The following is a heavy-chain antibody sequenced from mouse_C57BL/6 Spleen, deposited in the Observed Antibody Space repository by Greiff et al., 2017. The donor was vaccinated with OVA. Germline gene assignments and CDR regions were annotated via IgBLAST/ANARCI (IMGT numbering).Heavy chain of an antibody. CDR2: IDPSDSYT. D-gene: IGHD2-3*01. Sequence: QVQLQQPGAELVMPGASVKLSCKASGYTFTSYWMHWVKQRPGQGLEWIGEIDPSDSYTNYNQKFKGKSTLTVAKSSSTAYMQLSSLTSEDSAVYYCARGTRYGGYYGGFAYWGQGTLVTVSA. CDR3: ARGTRYGGYYGGFAY. CDR1: GYTFTSYW. J-gene: IGHJ3*01. V-gene: IGHV1-69*01.